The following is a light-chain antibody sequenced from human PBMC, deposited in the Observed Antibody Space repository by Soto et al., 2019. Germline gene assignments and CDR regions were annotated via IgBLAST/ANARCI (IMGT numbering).Light chain of an antibody. CDR2: GAS. V-gene: IGKV3-15*01. Sequence: EILLTQSPATLSLSPGERATLSWRASQSVSSSYLPWYQQKPGQAPRLLIYGASTRATGIPDRFSGSGSGTESTLTISRLQSEDFAVYYCQQYNNRPLTFGQGTRLEI. CDR1: QSVSSSY. CDR3: QQYNNRPLT. J-gene: IGKJ5*01.